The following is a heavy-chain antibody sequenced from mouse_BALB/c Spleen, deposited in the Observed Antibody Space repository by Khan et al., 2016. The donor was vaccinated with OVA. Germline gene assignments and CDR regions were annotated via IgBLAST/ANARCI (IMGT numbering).Heavy chain of an antibody. J-gene: IGHJ4*01. CDR2: IFPGDGTT. CDR3: ARRRGSMDY. Sequence: VQLQASGAEVVKSGASVKLSCKASGYTFTSYDLNWVRQRPEQGLEWIGWIFPGDGTTKYNEKFKGKATLTTDKSSSTAYIQLSRLTSEDSAVDFCARRRGSMDYWGQGTSVTVSS. CDR1: GYTFTSYD. V-gene: IGHV1S56*01.